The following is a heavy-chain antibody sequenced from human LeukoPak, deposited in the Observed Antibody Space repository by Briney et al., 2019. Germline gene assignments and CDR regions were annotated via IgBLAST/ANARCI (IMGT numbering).Heavy chain of an antibody. CDR3: AKSRSGSSNWALRIFDN. J-gene: IGHJ4*02. CDR1: GFTFSSYW. CDR2: INSDGSST. V-gene: IGHV3-74*01. Sequence: PGGSLRLSCAASGFTFSSYWMHWVRQAPGKGLVWVSRINSDGSSTSYADSVKGRFTISRDNAKNTLYLQMNSLRAEDTAIYYCAKSRSGSSNWALRIFDNWGQGTMVSVSS. D-gene: IGHD3-10*01.